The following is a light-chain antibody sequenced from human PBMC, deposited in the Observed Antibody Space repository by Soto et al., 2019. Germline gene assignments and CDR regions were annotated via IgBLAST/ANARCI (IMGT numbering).Light chain of an antibody. J-gene: IGLJ2*01. CDR1: SIDVGGYNY. CDR3: SSYTSSITLVV. V-gene: IGLV2-14*01. Sequence: QSVLTQPASVSGSPGQSITISCTGTSIDVGGYNYVSWYQQHPGKAPKLMIYDVSNRHSGVSNRFSGSKSGNTASLTISGLPAEDVADYYCSSYTSSITLVVFGGGTKLTVL. CDR2: DVS.